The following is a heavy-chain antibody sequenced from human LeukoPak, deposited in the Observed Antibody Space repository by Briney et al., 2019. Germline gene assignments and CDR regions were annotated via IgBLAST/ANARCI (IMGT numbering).Heavy chain of an antibody. J-gene: IGHJ5*02. CDR1: GGSISSGSYY. Sequence: PSQTLSLTCTVSGGSISSGSYYWSWIRQPPGKGLEWIGYIYYSGSTNYNPSLKSRVTISVDTSKNQFSLKLSSVTAADTAVYYCAREGNWMGASWFDPWGQGTLVTVSS. CDR2: IYYSGST. V-gene: IGHV4-61*01. CDR3: AREGNWMGASWFDP. D-gene: IGHD1-20*01.